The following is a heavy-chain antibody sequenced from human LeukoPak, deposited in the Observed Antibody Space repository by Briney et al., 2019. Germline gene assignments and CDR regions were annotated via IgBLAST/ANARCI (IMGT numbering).Heavy chain of an antibody. CDR2: IYYSGST. V-gene: IGHV4-59*08. CDR3: ARQGFGSGSYYYDY. CDR1: GGSISSYY. D-gene: IGHD3-10*01. Sequence: SETLSLTCTVSGGSISSYYWSWIRQPPGKGLEWIGYIYYSGSTNYNPSLKSRVTISVDTSKNQFSLKLSSVTAADTAVYYCARQGFGSGSYYYDYWGQGTLVTVSS. J-gene: IGHJ4*02.